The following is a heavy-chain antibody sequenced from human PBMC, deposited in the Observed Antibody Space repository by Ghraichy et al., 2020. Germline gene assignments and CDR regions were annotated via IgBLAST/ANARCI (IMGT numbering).Heavy chain of an antibody. CDR1: VFTFDNHA. CDR2: ISGDGVNT. V-gene: IGHV3-43*02. CDR3: AKGSFCTGGSCYAETGEYYCVDV. J-gene: IGHJ6*02. Sequence: GGSLRLSCEVSVFTFDNHAMHWVRQVPGKGLEWVSLISGDGVNTYYGDSVKGRFTISRDNNKNSLFLQMNRLTTEDTALYYCAKGSFCTGGSCYAETGEYYCVDVWGQGTTVTVSS. D-gene: IGHD2-15*01.